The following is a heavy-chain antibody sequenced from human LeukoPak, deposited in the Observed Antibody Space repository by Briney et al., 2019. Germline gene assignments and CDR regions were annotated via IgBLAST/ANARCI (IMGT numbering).Heavy chain of an antibody. D-gene: IGHD3-22*01. Sequence: GGSLRLSCAASGFTFDDYAMHWVRQAPGKGLEWVSGISWNSGSIGYADSVKGRFTISRDNAKNSLYLQMNSLRAEDTALYYCAKDISYDSSVSAFDIWGQGTTVTVSS. J-gene: IGHJ3*02. CDR2: ISWNSGSI. CDR3: AKDISYDSSVSAFDI. V-gene: IGHV3-9*01. CDR1: GFTFDDYA.